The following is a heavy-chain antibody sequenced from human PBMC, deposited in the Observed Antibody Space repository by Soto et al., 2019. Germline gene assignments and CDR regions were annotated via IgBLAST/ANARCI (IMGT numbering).Heavy chain of an antibody. D-gene: IGHD3-22*01. J-gene: IGHJ3*02. Sequence: SVKVSCKASGGTFSSYAISWVRQAPGQGLEWMGGIIPIFGTANYAQKFQGRVTITADKSTSTAYMELSSLRSEDTAVYYCAREGRYYYDSSGSPRAAFDIWGQGTMVTVSS. CDR3: AREGRYYYDSSGSPRAAFDI. CDR2: IIPIFGTA. V-gene: IGHV1-69*06. CDR1: GGTFSSYA.